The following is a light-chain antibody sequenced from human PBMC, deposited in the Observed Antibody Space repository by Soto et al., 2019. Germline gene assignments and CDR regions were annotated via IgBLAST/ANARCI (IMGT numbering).Light chain of an antibody. Sequence: QSALTQPASVSGSPGQSITISCTGTSSDDGGYNYLSWYQQHPGKAPKLMIYDVSNRPSGVSNRFSGSKSGNTPSLTISGLQAEDEDDYYCSSYTCSSTLYVFGTGTKLTVL. J-gene: IGLJ1*01. CDR1: SSDDGGYNY. CDR3: SSYTCSSTLYV. CDR2: DVS. V-gene: IGLV2-14*01.